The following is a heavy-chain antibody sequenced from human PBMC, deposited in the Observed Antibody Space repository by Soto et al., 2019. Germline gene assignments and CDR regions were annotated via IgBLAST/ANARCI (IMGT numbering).Heavy chain of an antibody. CDR2: IYYGGST. V-gene: IGHV4-59*11. CDR3: ASQYSSPSGLAYYFDY. J-gene: IGHJ4*02. CDR1: WGNSVGHG. D-gene: IGHD6-6*01. Sequence: SGMISVRKSVSWGNSVGHGGIWILQPPGKGLECIGYIYYGGSTNYNPSLKSRVTISVDTSKNQFSLKLSSVTAADTAVYYCASQYSSPSGLAYYFDYRGQGTLVTVHS.